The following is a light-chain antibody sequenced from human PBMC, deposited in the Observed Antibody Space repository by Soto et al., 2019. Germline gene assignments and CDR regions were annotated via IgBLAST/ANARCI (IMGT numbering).Light chain of an antibody. CDR1: QSVSSY. V-gene: IGKV3-11*01. CDR3: QQRGNWPT. Sequence: EIVLTQSPATLSLSPGEGATLSCRASQSVSSYLAWYQQKPGQAPRLLIYDASSRATGIPARFSGSGSGTDFTLTISILEHEDFAVYYCQQRGNWPTFGQGTRLEIK. J-gene: IGKJ5*01. CDR2: DAS.